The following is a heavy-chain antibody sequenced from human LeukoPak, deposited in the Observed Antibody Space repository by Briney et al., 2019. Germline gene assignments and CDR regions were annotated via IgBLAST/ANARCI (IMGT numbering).Heavy chain of an antibody. CDR2: IYHSGST. CDR3: ASLYYYDSSGYNDAFDI. J-gene: IGHJ3*02. CDR1: GGSISGGGYS. V-gene: IGHV4-30-2*01. D-gene: IGHD3-22*01. Sequence: PSEALSLTCAVSGGSISGGGYSWSWIRQPPGTGLEWIGYIYHSGSTYYNPSLKSRVTISVDRSKNQFSLKLSSVTAADTAVYYCASLYYYDSSGYNDAFDIWGQGTMVTVSS.